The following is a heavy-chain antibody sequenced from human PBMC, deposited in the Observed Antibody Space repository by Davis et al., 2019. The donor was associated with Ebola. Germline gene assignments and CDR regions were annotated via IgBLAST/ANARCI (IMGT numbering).Heavy chain of an antibody. CDR3: ARDLSRQLHGDGFDS. D-gene: IGHD4-17*01. CDR1: GFTFTNYW. V-gene: IGHV3-7*01. CDR2: IKQDESEK. Sequence: GESLKISCAASGFTFTNYWMTWVRQAPGKGLEWVANIKQDESEKYYVDSVKGRFTISRDNAKNSLYLQMESLRAEDTAVYYCARDLSRQLHGDGFDSRGQGTLVTVSS. J-gene: IGHJ4*02.